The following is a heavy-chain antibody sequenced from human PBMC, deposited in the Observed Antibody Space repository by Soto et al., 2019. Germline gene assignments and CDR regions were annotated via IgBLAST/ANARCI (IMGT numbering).Heavy chain of an antibody. D-gene: IGHD3-22*01. Sequence: EVHLVDSGGGLVQSGGSLRLSCAASGFTFSTYWMSWVRQAPGKGLEWVANIKQDGTEQYYVDSVKGRFTISRDNAKNSLYLQMNSLRAEDTALYYCARGSYYDSSVKSEYFQHWGQGTLVAVFS. CDR3: ARGSYYDSSVKSEYFQH. J-gene: IGHJ1*01. CDR2: IKQDGTEQ. CDR1: GFTFSTYW. V-gene: IGHV3-7*05.